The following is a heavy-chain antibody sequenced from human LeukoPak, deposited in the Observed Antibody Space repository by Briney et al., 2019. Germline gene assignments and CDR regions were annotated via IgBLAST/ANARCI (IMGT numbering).Heavy chain of an antibody. J-gene: IGHJ4*02. V-gene: IGHV1-18*01. D-gene: IGHD2-15*01. CDR1: GYTFTTYG. Sequence: ASVKVSCKASGYTFTTYGISWVRQAPGQGLEWMGWISPYNGNTDYAQKLQGRVTMTTDTSTSTAYMELRSLRSDDTAVYYCARDRAVVVAATDYWGQGTLVTVSS. CDR3: ARDRAVVVAATDY. CDR2: ISPYNGNT.